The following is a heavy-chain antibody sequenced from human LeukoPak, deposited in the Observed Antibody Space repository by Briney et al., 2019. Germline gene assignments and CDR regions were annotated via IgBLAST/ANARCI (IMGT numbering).Heavy chain of an antibody. J-gene: IGHJ6*03. CDR3: ARGGRGYYYYMDV. Sequence: GGSLRLSCAASGFTFSSYSMNWVRQAPGKGLEWVSSISTSSSYIHYADSVKGRFTISRDNAKNSLYLQMNSLRAEDTAVYYCARGGRGYYYYMDVWGKGTTVTVSS. D-gene: IGHD3-10*01. CDR2: ISTSSSYI. V-gene: IGHV3-21*01. CDR1: GFTFSSYS.